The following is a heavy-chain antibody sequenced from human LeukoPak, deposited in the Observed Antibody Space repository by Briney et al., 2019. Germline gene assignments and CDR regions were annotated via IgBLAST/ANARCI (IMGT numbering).Heavy chain of an antibody. J-gene: IGHJ3*02. CDR1: GYTFTSYG. CDR3: ARYSGYDSGGAFDI. Sequence: ASVKVSCKASGYTFTSYGISWVRQAPGQGLEWMGWISAHNGNTNYAQKLQGRVTMTTDTSTSTAYMELRSLRSDDTAVYYCARYSGYDSGGAFDIWGQGAMVTVSS. CDR2: ISAHNGNT. D-gene: IGHD5-12*01. V-gene: IGHV1-18*01.